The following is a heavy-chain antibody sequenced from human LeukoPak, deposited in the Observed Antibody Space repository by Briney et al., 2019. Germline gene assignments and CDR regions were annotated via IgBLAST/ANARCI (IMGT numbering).Heavy chain of an antibody. Sequence: SVKVSCTASGGTFSSYAISWVRQAPGQGLEWMGGIIPIFGSANSAQKFQGSVTITADESTSTAYMELTSLRSEDTAVYYCARSVNWNDGFWFDPWGQGTLVTVSS. V-gene: IGHV1-69*01. CDR2: IIPIFGSA. J-gene: IGHJ5*02. CDR1: GGTFSSYA. D-gene: IGHD1-20*01. CDR3: ARSVNWNDGFWFDP.